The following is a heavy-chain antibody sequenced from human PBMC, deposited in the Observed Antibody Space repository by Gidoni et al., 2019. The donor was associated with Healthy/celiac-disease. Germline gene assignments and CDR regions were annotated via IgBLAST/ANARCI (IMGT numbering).Heavy chain of an antibody. D-gene: IGHD1-26*01. V-gene: IGHV4-38-2*02. CDR3: ARGGATGAFDI. J-gene: IGHJ3*02. CDR2: IYHSGST. CDR1: GYSISSGYY. Sequence: QVQRQESGPGLVKPSETLSLTCTGPGYSISSGYYWGWSRQPPGKGLEWIGGIYHSGSTYYNPSLRCRVTISVDTSKNQFSLKLSSVTAAATAVYYCARGGATGAFDIWGQGTMVTVSS.